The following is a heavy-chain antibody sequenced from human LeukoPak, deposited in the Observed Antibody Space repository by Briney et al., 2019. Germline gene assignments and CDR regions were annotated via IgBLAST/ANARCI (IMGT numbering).Heavy chain of an antibody. V-gene: IGHV4-61*01. J-gene: IGHJ5*02. CDR3: ARVVVVPAGRWFDP. Sequence: SETLSLTCTVSGVSVSSGSYYWSWIRPPPGKGLEWIAYISYSGSTNYNPSLKSRVTISVDTSKNQFSLKLSSVTAADTAVYYCARVVVVPAGRWFDPWGQGTLVTVSS. CDR1: GVSVSSGSYY. D-gene: IGHD2-2*01. CDR2: ISYSGST.